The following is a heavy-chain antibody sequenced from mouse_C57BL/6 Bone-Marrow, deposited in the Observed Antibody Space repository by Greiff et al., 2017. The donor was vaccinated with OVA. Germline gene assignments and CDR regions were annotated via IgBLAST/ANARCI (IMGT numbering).Heavy chain of an antibody. J-gene: IGHJ3*01. CDR1: GYSFTGYY. D-gene: IGHD1-1*01. CDR3: ARGRGYYYGSPLAY. Sequence: VQLQQSGPELVKPGASVKISCKASGYSFTGYYMNWVKQSPEKSLEWIGEINPSTGGTTYNQKFKAKATLTVDKSSSTAYMQLKSLTSEDSAVDYGARGRGYYYGSPLAYGGQGTLVTVSA. CDR2: INPSTGGT. V-gene: IGHV1-42*01.